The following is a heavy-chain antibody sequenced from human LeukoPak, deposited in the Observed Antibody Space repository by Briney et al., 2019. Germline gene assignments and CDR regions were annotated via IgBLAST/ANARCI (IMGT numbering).Heavy chain of an antibody. V-gene: IGHV4-4*07. D-gene: IGHD3-22*01. CDR3: AGYYDSSGYHRTFDI. J-gene: IGHJ3*02. CDR1: GGSISNYY. Sequence: SETLSLTCTVSGGSISNYYWIWIPQPAGQGLECIGRIYTSGSTNYNPSLKSRVTLSVDTSKNQFSLKLSSVTAADTAMYYCAGYYDSSGYHRTFDIWGQGTMVTVSS. CDR2: IYTSGST.